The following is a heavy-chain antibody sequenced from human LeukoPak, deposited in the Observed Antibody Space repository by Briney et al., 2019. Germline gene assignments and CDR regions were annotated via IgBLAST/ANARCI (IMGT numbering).Heavy chain of an antibody. V-gene: IGHV1-8*01. CDR3: ARSGDPWFGELLRRGFDP. Sequence: GASVKVSCKASGYTFTSYDINWVRQATGQGLEWMGWMNPNSGSTGYAQKFQGRVTMTRNTSTSTAYMGLSSLRSEDTAVYYCARSGDPWFGELLRRGFDPSGQGTLVTVSS. CDR2: MNPNSGST. J-gene: IGHJ5*02. D-gene: IGHD3-10*01. CDR1: GYTFTSYD.